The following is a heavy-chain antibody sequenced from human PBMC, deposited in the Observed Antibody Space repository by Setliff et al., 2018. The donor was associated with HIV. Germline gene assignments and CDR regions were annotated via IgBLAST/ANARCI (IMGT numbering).Heavy chain of an antibody. J-gene: IGHJ5*02. CDR1: GYTFTSYY. D-gene: IGHD5-18*01. Sequence: GASVKVSCKASGYTFTSYYVHFVRQAPGQGPEWMGIINPNGGSTNYAQKFEGRVAMTADTSTNNVHMYLSSLRSEDTVIYYCARGGPGSSFGYDWFDPWGQGTPVTVSS. V-gene: IGHV1-46*01. CDR2: INPNGGST. CDR3: ARGGPGSSFGYDWFDP.